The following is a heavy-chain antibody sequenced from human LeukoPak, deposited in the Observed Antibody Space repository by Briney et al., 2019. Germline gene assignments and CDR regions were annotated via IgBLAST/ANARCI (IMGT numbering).Heavy chain of an antibody. V-gene: IGHV4-39*07. Sequence: SSETLSLTCTVSGGSLSSSSYYWGWIRQPPGKGLEWIGSIYYSGSTYYNPSLKSRVTISVDTSKNQFSLKLSSVTAADTAVYYCARGASGWDLDYFDYWGQETLVTVSS. CDR3: ARGASGWDLDYFDY. CDR1: GGSLSSSSYY. D-gene: IGHD6-19*01. J-gene: IGHJ4*02. CDR2: IYYSGST.